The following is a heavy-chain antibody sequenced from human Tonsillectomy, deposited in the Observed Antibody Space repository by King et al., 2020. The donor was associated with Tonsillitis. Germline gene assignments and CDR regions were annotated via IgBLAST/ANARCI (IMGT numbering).Heavy chain of an antibody. CDR2: IDTSDSYT. J-gene: IGHJ4*02. V-gene: IGHV5-10-1*03. CDR1: GYSFNNYW. D-gene: IGHD3-10*01. Sequence: VQLVESGAEVKKPGGSLRISCNGSGYSFNNYWIIWVRQMPGKGLEWMGRIDTSDSYTTYSPSFQGHVTISADKSISTAYLQRSSLKASDTAMYYCAICYYYGSGSYLDYWGQGTLVTVSS. CDR3: AICYYYGSGSYLDY.